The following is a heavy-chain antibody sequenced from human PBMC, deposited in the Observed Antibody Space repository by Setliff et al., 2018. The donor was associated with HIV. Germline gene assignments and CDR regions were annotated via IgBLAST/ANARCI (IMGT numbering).Heavy chain of an antibody. CDR2: IYTSGST. J-gene: IGHJ3*02. Sequence: SETLSLTCTVSGGSISSYYRSWIRQPAGQGMEWIGRIYTSGSTNYNPSLKSRVTMSVDTSKNQFSLKPSSLPSADTAVYYCARDRVNFWIGYPSDDHAFDIWGQGTMVTVSS. CDR3: ARDRVNFWIGYPSDDHAFDI. D-gene: IGHD3-3*01. V-gene: IGHV4-4*07. CDR1: GGSISSYY.